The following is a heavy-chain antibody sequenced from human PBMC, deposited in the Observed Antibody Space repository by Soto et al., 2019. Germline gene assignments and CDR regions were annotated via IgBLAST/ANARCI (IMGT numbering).Heavy chain of an antibody. CDR1: GFTFSSYA. CDR2: ISGSGGST. D-gene: IGHD1-26*01. Sequence: EVQLLESGGGLVQPGGSLRLSCAASGFTFSSYAMSWVRQAPGKGLEWVSAISGSGGSTYYADSVKGRFTISIDNSENTLYLQMNSLRAEDTAVYYCAKCARGRYPADYYYYCMDVWGRGTTVTVAS. CDR3: AKCARGRYPADYYYYCMDV. J-gene: IGHJ6*02. V-gene: IGHV3-23*01.